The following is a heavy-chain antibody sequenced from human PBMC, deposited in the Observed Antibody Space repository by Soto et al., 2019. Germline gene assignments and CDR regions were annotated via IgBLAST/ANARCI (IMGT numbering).Heavy chain of an antibody. D-gene: IGHD3-22*01. CDR3: ARSLPPDSSGYYWGYYYYGMDV. V-gene: IGHV1-18*01. CDR1: GYTFTSYG. CDR2: ISAYNGNT. Sequence: ASVKVSCKASGYTFTSYGISWVRQAPGQGLEWMGWISAYNGNTSYAQKLQGRVTMTTDTSTSTAYMELRSLRSDDTAVYYCARSLPPDSSGYYWGYYYYGMDVWGQGTTVTVSS. J-gene: IGHJ6*02.